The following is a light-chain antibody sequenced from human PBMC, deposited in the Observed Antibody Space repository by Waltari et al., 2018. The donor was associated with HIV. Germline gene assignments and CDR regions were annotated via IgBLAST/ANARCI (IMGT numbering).Light chain of an antibody. V-gene: IGKV3-15*01. CDR3: QQYDDWLT. CDR2: GAS. Sequence: IVLAQSPATLSVSPGERATLSCRASQSVNNNVAWYKQKDGQAPRLLIYGASTRATGIPARFSGSGSGTEFTLTISSLQSEDFAIYYCQQYDDWLTFGGGTKVEV. J-gene: IGKJ4*01. CDR1: QSVNNN.